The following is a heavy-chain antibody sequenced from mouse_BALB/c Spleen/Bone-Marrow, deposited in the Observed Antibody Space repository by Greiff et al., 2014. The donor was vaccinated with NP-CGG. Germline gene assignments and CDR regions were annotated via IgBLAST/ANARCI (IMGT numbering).Heavy chain of an antibody. D-gene: IGHD2-5*01. Sequence: VQLQQSGPELEKPGASVKISCKASGYSFSGYNLNWVKQSNGQSLEWIGNIDPYYGDTTYNQKFKGKATLTVDRSSSTAYMQLKILTSEDSAVYYCARKAYYTNWWYFDVWGAGTTVTVSS. J-gene: IGHJ1*01. CDR1: GYSFSGYN. CDR3: ARKAYYTNWWYFDV. V-gene: IGHV1-39*01. CDR2: IDPYYGDT.